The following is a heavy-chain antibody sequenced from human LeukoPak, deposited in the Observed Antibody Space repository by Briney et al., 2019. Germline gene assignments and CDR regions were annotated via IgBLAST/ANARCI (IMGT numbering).Heavy chain of an antibody. CDR3: ARQMITFGGVIVIAAFDI. CDR2: IRYSGRT. CDR1: DDSISRDF. Sequence: SETLSLTCTASDDSISRDFWTWIRQPPGKGLEWIGYIRYSGRTEYNPSLKSRVTISIQTSKNQFSLKLTSVTAADTAVYYCARQMITFGGVIVIAAFDIWGQGIMVTVSS. V-gene: IGHV4-59*08. D-gene: IGHD3-16*02. J-gene: IGHJ3*02.